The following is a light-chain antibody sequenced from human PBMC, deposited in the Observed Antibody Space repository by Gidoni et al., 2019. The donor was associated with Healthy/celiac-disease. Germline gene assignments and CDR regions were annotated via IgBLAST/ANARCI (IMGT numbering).Light chain of an antibody. Sequence: EIQLTQSPSFLSASVGDRVTITCRASQGISSYLAWYQQKLGKAPKLLIYAASTLQSVVPSRFSGSGSGTEFTLTSSSLQPEDFATYYCQQLTSYPLTFGGGTKVEI. CDR3: QQLTSYPLT. J-gene: IGKJ4*01. CDR2: AAS. CDR1: QGISSY. V-gene: IGKV1-9*01.